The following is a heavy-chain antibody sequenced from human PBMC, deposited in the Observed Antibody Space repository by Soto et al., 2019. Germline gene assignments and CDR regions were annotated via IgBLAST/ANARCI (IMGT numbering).Heavy chain of an antibody. J-gene: IGHJ5*02. CDR3: ATDQLEGNWFDP. D-gene: IGHD1-1*01. Sequence: SETLSLTCTVSGGSISSYYWSWIRQPPGKGLEWIGYIYYSGSTNYNPSLKSRVTISVDTSKNQFSLKLSSVTAADTAVYYCATDQLEGNWFDPWGQGTLVPVSS. CDR2: IYYSGST. CDR1: GGSISSYY. V-gene: IGHV4-59*01.